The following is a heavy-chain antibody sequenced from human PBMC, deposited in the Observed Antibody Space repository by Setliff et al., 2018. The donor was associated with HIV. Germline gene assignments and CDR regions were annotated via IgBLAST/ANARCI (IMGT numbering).Heavy chain of an antibody. CDR1: GGSFSGYC. J-gene: IGHJ4*02. V-gene: IGHV4-34*01. Sequence: PSETLSLTCAVYGGSFSGYCWSWIRQPPGKGLEWTGEIQHSGRINYNPSLKSRVTISVDTSENQFSLKLSSVTAADTAVYYCARDGYSSSWYVISGSFDYWGQGILVTVSS. CDR2: IQHSGRI. CDR3: ARDGYSSSWYVISGSFDY. D-gene: IGHD6-13*01.